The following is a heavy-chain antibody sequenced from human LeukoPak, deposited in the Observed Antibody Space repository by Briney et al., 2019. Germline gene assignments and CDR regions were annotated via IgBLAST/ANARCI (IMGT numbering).Heavy chain of an antibody. CDR1: GGSISSYY. J-gene: IGHJ3*02. Sequence: SETLSLTCTVSGGSISSYYWGWIRQPPGKGLEWIGYIYYSGSTNYNPSLKSRVTISVDTSKNQFSLKLSSVTAADTAVYFCARDRTGTTPPDPFDIWGPGTLVTVSS. D-gene: IGHD1-7*01. V-gene: IGHV4-59*01. CDR3: ARDRTGTTPPDPFDI. CDR2: IYYSGST.